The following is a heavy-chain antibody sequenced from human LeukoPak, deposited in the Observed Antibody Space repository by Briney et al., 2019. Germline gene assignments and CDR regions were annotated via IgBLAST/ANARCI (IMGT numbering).Heavy chain of an antibody. D-gene: IGHD1-14*01. Sequence: SETLSLTCTVSGGSITGYYWSWIRQPPGKGLEWIGYIYYSGSTYYNPSLKSRVTISVDTSKNQFSLKLSSVTAADTAVYYCARDPERGGYYYYGMDVWGQGTTVTVSS. V-gene: IGHV4-30-4*01. CDR2: IYYSGST. CDR1: GGSITGYY. J-gene: IGHJ6*02. CDR3: ARDPERGGYYYYGMDV.